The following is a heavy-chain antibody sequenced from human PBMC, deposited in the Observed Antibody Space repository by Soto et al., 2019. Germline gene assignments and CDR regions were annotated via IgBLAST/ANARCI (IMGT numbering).Heavy chain of an antibody. CDR3: ARDSVLTEATYYYDSSGYYYVRAFDI. CDR1: GGSISSGGYY. J-gene: IGHJ3*02. V-gene: IGHV4-31*03. Sequence: LSLTCTVSGGSISSGGYYWSWIRQHPGKGLEWIGYIYYSGSTYYNPSLKSRVTISVDTSKNQFSLKLSSVTAADTAVYHCARDSVLTEATYYYDSSGYYYVRAFDIWGQGTMVTVSS. CDR2: IYYSGST. D-gene: IGHD3-22*01.